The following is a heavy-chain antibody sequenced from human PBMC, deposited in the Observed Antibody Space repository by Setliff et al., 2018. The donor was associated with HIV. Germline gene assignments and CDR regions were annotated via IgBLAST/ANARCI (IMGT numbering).Heavy chain of an antibody. CDR1: GYSFSSYW. CDR3: ASSITVAAGRSHYYYAMDV. V-gene: IGHV5-51*01. J-gene: IGHJ6*02. Sequence: GESLKISCKGSGYSFSSYWIGWVRQKPGKGLEWMGIIHPGDSNIKYSPSFRGQVTISTDKSISIAYLQWSSPKASDTAMYYCASSITVAAGRSHYYYAMDVWGQGTTVTVSS. CDR2: IHPGDSNI. D-gene: IGHD1-20*01.